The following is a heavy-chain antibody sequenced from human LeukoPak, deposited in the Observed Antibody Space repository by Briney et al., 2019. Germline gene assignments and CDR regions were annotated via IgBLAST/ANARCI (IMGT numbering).Heavy chain of an antibody. D-gene: IGHD4-17*01. CDR2: INHSGST. Sequence: PSETLSLTCAVYGGSFSGYYWSWIRQPPGKGLEWIGGINHSGSTNYNPSLKSRVTISVDTSMNQFSLKLSSVTAADTAVYYCASTGNWFDPCGQGTLVTVSS. CDR1: GGSFSGYY. V-gene: IGHV4-34*01. CDR3: ASTGNWFDP. J-gene: IGHJ5*02.